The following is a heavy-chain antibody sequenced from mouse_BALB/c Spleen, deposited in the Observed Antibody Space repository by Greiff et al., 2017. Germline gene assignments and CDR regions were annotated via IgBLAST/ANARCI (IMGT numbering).Heavy chain of an antibody. CDR3: AREDDSYYKAWFAY. V-gene: IGHV1S135*01. Sequence: VQLQQSGPELVKPGASVKVSCKASGYAFTSYNMYWVKQSHGKSLEWIGYIYPYNGGTSYNQKFKGKATLTVDKSSSTAYMHLNSLTSEDSAVYYCAREDDSYYKAWFAYWGQGTLVTVSA. J-gene: IGHJ3*01. D-gene: IGHD2-3*01. CDR2: IYPYNGGT. CDR1: GYAFTSYN.